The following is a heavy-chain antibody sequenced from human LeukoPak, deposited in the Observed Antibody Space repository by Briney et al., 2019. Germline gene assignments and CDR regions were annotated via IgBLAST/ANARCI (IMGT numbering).Heavy chain of an antibody. V-gene: IGHV3-30*18. Sequence: PGGSLRLSCAASGFTFSSYGMHWVRQAPGKGLEWVAVISYDGRNKYYADSVKGRFTISRDNSKNTLYLQMNSLRAEDTAVYYCAKDRYSSGWYVDYWGQGTLVTVSS. D-gene: IGHD6-19*01. J-gene: IGHJ4*02. CDR3: AKDRYSSGWYVDY. CDR1: GFTFSSYG. CDR2: ISYDGRNK.